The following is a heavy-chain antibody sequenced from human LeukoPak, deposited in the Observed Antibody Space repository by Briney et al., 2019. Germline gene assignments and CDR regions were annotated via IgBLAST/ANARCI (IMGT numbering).Heavy chain of an antibody. D-gene: IGHD3-9*01. Sequence: PGGSLRLSCAASGFSFSNAWMSWVRQAPGKGLEWAGRIKSKTDGGTTDYAAPVKGRFTISRDDSKNTLYLQMNSLKTEDTAVYYCTTGPLTGYYFGGVDYWGQGTLVTVSS. J-gene: IGHJ4*02. CDR3: TTGPLTGYYFGGVDY. CDR1: GFSFSNAW. CDR2: IKSKTDGGTT. V-gene: IGHV3-15*01.